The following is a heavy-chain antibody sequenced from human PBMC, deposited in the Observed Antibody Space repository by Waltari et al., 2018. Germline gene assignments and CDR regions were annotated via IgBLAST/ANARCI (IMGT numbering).Heavy chain of an antibody. J-gene: IGHJ4*02. CDR3: ARDPHYSNFDY. V-gene: IGHV3-7*01. D-gene: IGHD4-4*01. CDR1: GFPFSPYW. CDR2: IKGDGSQK. Sequence: EVHLVESGGGLVQPGGSLRLSCAASGFPFSPYWMTWVRQAPGKGLEWLANIKGDGSQKNYVDSVKGRFTISRDTANNSLYLQMNSLRAEDTAVYYCARDPHYSNFDYWGQGTLVTVSS.